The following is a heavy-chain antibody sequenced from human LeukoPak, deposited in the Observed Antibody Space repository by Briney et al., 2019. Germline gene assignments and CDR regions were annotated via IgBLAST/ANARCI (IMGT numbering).Heavy chain of an antibody. Sequence: GGSLRLSCAASGFTFSSYAMHWVRQAPGKGLEWVAVISYDGSNKYYADSVKGRFTISRDNSKNTLYLQMNSLRAEDTAVYYCAKDPYSGSYFDYWGQGTLVTVSS. V-gene: IGHV3-30*07. CDR3: AKDPYSGSYFDY. J-gene: IGHJ4*02. CDR2: ISYDGSNK. D-gene: IGHD1-26*01. CDR1: GFTFSSYA.